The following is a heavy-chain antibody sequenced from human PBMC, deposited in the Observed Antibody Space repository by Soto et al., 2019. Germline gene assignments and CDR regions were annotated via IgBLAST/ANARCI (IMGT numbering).Heavy chain of an antibody. CDR3: ARSPGGYYID. V-gene: IGHV3-74*01. D-gene: IGHD3-9*01. Sequence: EVQLVESGGTLVQPGGSLRLSCADSGFSFSSYWMHWVRQGPGKGLVWVARINTDGSSTNYADSVKGRFTISRDNAKNPLYLQMNRLRAEDTAVYYCARSPGGYYIDWGQGTMVTVSS. CDR2: INTDGSST. J-gene: IGHJ3*01. CDR1: GFSFSSYW.